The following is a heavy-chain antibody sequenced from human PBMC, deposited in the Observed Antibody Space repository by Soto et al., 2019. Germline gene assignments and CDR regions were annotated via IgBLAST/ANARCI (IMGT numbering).Heavy chain of an antibody. J-gene: IGHJ4*02. Sequence: QVQLVESGGGVVQPGRSLRLSCAASGFTFSSYAMHWVRQAPGKGLEWVAVISYDGSNKYYADSVKGRFTISRDNSKNTLYLQMNSLRAEDTAVYYCARGRIPPEYYYDPGSKGYYFDYWGQGTLVTVSS. V-gene: IGHV3-30-3*01. CDR1: GFTFSSYA. CDR2: ISYDGSNK. CDR3: ARGRIPPEYYYDPGSKGYYFDY. D-gene: IGHD3-10*02.